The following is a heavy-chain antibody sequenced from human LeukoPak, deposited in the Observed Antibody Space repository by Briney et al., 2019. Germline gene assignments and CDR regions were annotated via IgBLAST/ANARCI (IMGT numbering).Heavy chain of an antibody. CDR1: GYTFTGYY. D-gene: IGHD3-10*01. V-gene: IGHV1-2*02. CDR2: INPNSGGT. Sequence: GASVKVSCKASGYTFTGYYMHWVRQAPGQGLEWMGWINPNSGGTNYAQKFQGRVTMTRDTSISTAYMELSRLRSDDTAVYYCARDKLWFGELPQNRWFDPWGQGTLVTVSS. CDR3: ARDKLWFGELPQNRWFDP. J-gene: IGHJ5*02.